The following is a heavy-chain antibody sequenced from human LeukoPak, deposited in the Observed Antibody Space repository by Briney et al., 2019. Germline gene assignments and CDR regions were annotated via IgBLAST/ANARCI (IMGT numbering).Heavy chain of an antibody. CDR3: AKGGQSSGRFDP. D-gene: IGHD2-15*01. Sequence: GGSLRLSCAASGFTFSSYNMNWVRQAPGKGLEWVSVISSGSGGTTFYADSVKGRFTISRDNSKNTLYMQMNSLRAEDTAVYYCAKGGQSSGRFDPWGQGTLVTVSS. J-gene: IGHJ5*02. CDR2: ISSGSGGTT. CDR1: GFTFSSYN. V-gene: IGHV3-23*01.